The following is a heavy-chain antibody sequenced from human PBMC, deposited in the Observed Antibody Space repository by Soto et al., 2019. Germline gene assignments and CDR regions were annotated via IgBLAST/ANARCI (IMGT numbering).Heavy chain of an antibody. CDR1: GYSVSSSDYY. J-gene: IGHJ6*02. Sequence: SETLSLTCSVSGYSVSSSDYYWAWIRQPPGKGLEWIGSMFYSGLSYYNPSLKSRVTLSVDTSKNQFSVRLNSVTAADTAVYYCPNLNVSLSGPYGIHVWGQGTTVTVSS. CDR2: MFYSGLS. CDR3: PNLNVSLSGPYGIHV. V-gene: IGHV4-39*01. D-gene: IGHD2-15*01.